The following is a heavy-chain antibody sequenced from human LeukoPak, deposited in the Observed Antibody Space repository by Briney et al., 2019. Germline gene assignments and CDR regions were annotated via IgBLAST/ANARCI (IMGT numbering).Heavy chain of an antibody. D-gene: IGHD5-18*01. Sequence: PSETLSLTCTVSGGSISSGGYYWSWIRQHPGKGLEWIGNIYYSGSTYYNPSLKSRVTISVDMSKNQFSLKLSSVTAADTAVYYCARRRALYSYGSLLFDYWGQGTLITVSS. CDR3: ARRRALYSYGSLLFDY. CDR2: IYYSGST. CDR1: GGSISSGGYY. V-gene: IGHV4-31*03. J-gene: IGHJ4*02.